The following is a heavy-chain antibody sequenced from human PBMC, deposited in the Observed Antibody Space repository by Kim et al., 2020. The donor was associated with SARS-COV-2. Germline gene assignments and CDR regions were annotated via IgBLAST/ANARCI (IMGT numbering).Heavy chain of an antibody. Sequence: SETLSLTCTVSGYSISSGYYWGWIRQPPGKGLEWIGSIYHSGSTYYNPSLKSRVTISVDTSKNQFSLKLSSVTAADTAVYYCARDVGDTMIVVVGFDYWGQGTLVTVSS. CDR1: GYSISSGYY. CDR2: IYHSGST. V-gene: IGHV4-38-2*02. D-gene: IGHD3-22*01. J-gene: IGHJ4*02. CDR3: ARDVGDTMIVVVGFDY.